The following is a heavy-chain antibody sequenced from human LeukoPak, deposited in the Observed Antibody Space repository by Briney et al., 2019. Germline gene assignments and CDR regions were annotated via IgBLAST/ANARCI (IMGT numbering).Heavy chain of an antibody. V-gene: IGHV4-38-2*01. CDR3: ARRSSSWAFGY. J-gene: IGHJ4*02. CDR1: GYSISSGYY. Sequence: SETLSLTCAVSGYSISSGYYWGWIRQPPGQGLEWIGSIYHSGSTYYSPSLKSRVTISVDTSKNQFSLKLSSVTAADTAVYYCARRSSSWAFGYWGQGTLVTVSS. D-gene: IGHD6-13*01. CDR2: IYHSGST.